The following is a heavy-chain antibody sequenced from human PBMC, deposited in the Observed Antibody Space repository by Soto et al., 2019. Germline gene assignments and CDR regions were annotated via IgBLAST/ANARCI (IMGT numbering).Heavy chain of an antibody. CDR2: IYYSGST. CDR3: ARFGWDDYYFDY. V-gene: IGHV4-59*01. CDR1: GGSISSYY. Sequence: SETLSLTCTVSGGSISSYYWSWIRQPPGKGLEWIGYIYYSGSTNYNPSLKSRVTISVDTSKNQFSLKLSSVTAADTAVYYCARFGWDDYYFDYWGQGTLVTVSS. J-gene: IGHJ4*02. D-gene: IGHD1-26*01.